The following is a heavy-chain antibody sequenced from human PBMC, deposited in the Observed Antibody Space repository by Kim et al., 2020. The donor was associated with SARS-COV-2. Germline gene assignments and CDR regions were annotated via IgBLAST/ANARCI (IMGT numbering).Heavy chain of an antibody. J-gene: IGHJ4*02. V-gene: IGHV3-23*01. Sequence: ADSVKGRFTNSRDNPKSTLYLQRNSLRAEDTAVYYCAKDLRGYGDYVHDYWGQGTLVTVAS. CDR3: AKDLRGYGDYVHDY. D-gene: IGHD4-17*01.